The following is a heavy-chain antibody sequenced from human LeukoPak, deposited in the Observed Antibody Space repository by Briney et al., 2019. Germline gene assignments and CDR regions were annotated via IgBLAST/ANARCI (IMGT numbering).Heavy chain of an antibody. CDR2: IRSKAYGGTT. D-gene: IGHD3-10*01. J-gene: IGHJ4*02. Sequence: GGSLRLSCTASGFTFGDYAMSWFRQAPGKGLEWVGFIRSKAYGGTTEYAASVKGRFTISRDDSKSIAYLQMNSLKTEDTAVYYCTRREEGYYGSGSYQSFDYWGQGTLVTVSS. V-gene: IGHV3-49*03. CDR3: TRREEGYYGSGSYQSFDY. CDR1: GFTFGDYA.